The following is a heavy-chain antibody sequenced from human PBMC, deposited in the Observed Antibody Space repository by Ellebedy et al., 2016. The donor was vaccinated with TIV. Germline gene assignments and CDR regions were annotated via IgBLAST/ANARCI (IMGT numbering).Heavy chain of an antibody. J-gene: IGHJ4*02. D-gene: IGHD2/OR15-2a*01. Sequence: ASVKVSCKVSGYTLTELSMHWVRQAPGKGLEWMGGFDPEDGETIYAQKLQGRVTMTTDTSTSTAYMELRSLISDDTAVYYCARGVPPEFFDYWGQGTLVTVSS. CDR2: FDPEDGET. CDR3: ARGVPPEFFDY. V-gene: IGHV1-24*01. CDR1: GYTLTELS.